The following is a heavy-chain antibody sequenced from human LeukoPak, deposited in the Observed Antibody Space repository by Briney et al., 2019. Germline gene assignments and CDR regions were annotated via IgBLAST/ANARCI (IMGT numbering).Heavy chain of an antibody. D-gene: IGHD5-24*01. CDR3: AREVRLQLLRIWHGFDY. Sequence: SETLSLTCTVSGGSISSSSYYWGWIRQPPGKGLEWIGSIYYSGSTYYNPSLKRRVTISVDTSKNQFSLKLSSVTAADTAVYYCAREVRLQLLRIWHGFDYWGQGTLVTVSS. CDR2: IYYSGST. J-gene: IGHJ4*02. V-gene: IGHV4-39*07. CDR1: GGSISSSSYY.